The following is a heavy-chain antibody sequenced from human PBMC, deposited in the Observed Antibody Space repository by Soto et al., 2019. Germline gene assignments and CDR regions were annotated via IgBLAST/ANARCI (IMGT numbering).Heavy chain of an antibody. CDR1: GFTFDTYW. CDR3: VKGTWAVPSASDAFDI. CDR2: INSDGTIS. D-gene: IGHD2-2*01. Sequence: GGSLRLSCAASGFTFDTYWMNWVRQAPGKGPEWLSGINSDGTISSYADSVKGRFTISRDNARNTLYLQMSSLRTEDTAIYYCVKGTWAVPSASDAFDIWGQGTVVTVSS. V-gene: IGHV3-74*01. J-gene: IGHJ3*02.